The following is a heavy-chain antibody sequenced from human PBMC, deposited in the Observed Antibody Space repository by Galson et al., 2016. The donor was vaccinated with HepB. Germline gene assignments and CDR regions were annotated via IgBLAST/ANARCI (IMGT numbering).Heavy chain of an antibody. D-gene: IGHD5-18*01. Sequence: SLRLSCAASGFIFNDYYMIWVRQAPGKGLEWISYISSSGRIIYYADSVKGRFTISRDNAKNSLFLQMNSLRAEDTAVYYCARESRFVAYSYGSQGEFDAFDIWGQGAMVTVSS. CDR2: ISSSGRII. V-gene: IGHV3-11*01. J-gene: IGHJ3*02. CDR3: ARESRFVAYSYGSQGEFDAFDI. CDR1: GFIFNDYY.